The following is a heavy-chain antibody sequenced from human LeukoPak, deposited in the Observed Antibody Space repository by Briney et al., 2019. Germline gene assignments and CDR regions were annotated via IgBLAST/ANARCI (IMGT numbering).Heavy chain of an antibody. CDR3: ARAPDYYDSSGYSDY. V-gene: IGHV1-69*06. CDR2: IIPIFGTA. Sequence: SVKVSCKASGGTFSSYAISWVRQAPGQGLEGMGRIIPIFGTANYAQKFQGRVTITADKSTSTAYMELSSLRSEDTAVYYCARAPDYYDSSGYSDYWGQGTLVTVSS. J-gene: IGHJ4*02. D-gene: IGHD3-22*01. CDR1: GGTFSSYA.